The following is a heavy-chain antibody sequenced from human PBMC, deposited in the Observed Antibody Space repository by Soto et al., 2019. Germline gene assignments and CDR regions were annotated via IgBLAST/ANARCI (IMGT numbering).Heavy chain of an antibody. CDR2: IGTAGDT. Sequence: GSLRLSCAASGFTFSSYDMHWVRQATGKGLEWVSAIGTAGDTYYPGSVKGRFTISRDNAKNSLYLQMNSLRAEDTAVYYCARDSGVTYYYDSGDYPYDAFDIWGQGTMVTVSS. CDR1: GFTFSSYD. V-gene: IGHV3-13*01. D-gene: IGHD3-22*01. J-gene: IGHJ3*02. CDR3: ARDSGVTYYYDSGDYPYDAFDI.